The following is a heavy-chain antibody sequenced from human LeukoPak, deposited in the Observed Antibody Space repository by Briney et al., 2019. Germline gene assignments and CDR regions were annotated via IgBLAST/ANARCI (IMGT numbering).Heavy chain of an antibody. CDR2: ISSSSIYI. Sequence: GGSLRLSCAASGFTFSSYSMNWVRQAPGKGLEWVSFISSSSIYISYADSMKGRFTISSDNAKNSLYLQMNSLRAEDTAVYYCARGGRDAFDIWGQGTMVTVSS. V-gene: IGHV3-21*01. CDR3: ARGGRDAFDI. D-gene: IGHD6-25*01. CDR1: GFTFSSYS. J-gene: IGHJ3*02.